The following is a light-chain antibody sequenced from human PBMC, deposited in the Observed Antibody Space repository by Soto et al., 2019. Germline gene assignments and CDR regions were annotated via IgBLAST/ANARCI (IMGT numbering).Light chain of an antibody. CDR1: QSVSSNY. J-gene: IGKJ1*01. Sequence: EIVLTQSPGTLSLSPGERATLSCRASQSVSSNYLAWCQQKPGQAPRLLIYGASSRATGIPDRFSGSGSGAGFTLTISRLEPEDFAVYYCQQYGSSPRTFGQGTKVEIK. CDR2: GAS. CDR3: QQYGSSPRT. V-gene: IGKV3-20*01.